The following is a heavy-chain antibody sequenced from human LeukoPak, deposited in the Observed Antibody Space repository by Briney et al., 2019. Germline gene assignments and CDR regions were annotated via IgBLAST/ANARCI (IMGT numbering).Heavy chain of an antibody. Sequence: ASLKVSCKTSGYTFTRYQIHWVRQAPGQGLEWMGIINPSGGSTNSAQRFQGRVTMTRDTSTSTVYMEVSNLRSEDTAVYYCARLYGSGNSFDYWGQGTLVTVSS. CDR1: GYTFTRYQ. D-gene: IGHD3-10*01. V-gene: IGHV1-46*01. CDR2: INPSGGST. CDR3: ARLYGSGNSFDY. J-gene: IGHJ4*02.